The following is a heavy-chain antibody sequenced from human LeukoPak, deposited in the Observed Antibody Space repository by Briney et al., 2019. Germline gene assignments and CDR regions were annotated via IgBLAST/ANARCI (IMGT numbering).Heavy chain of an antibody. CDR1: GFSFSTYS. V-gene: IGHV3-21*01. J-gene: IGHJ6*03. Sequence: PGGSLRLSCAASGFSFSTYSMNWVRQAPGEGLEWVSSISSSSAYIYYADSVKGRFIISRDNAENSLYLQLNSLRAEDTAVYYCARDWNYYYMDVWGKGTTVTVSS. D-gene: IGHD1-1*01. CDR2: ISSSSAYI. CDR3: ARDWNYYYMDV.